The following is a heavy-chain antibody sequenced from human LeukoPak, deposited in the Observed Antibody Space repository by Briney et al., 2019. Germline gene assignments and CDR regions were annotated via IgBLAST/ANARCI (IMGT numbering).Heavy chain of an antibody. V-gene: IGHV3-11*01. D-gene: IGHD6-19*01. CDR1: GFSFSDYY. CDR2: ISSGGSSI. CDR3: AHSSGWSYDY. J-gene: IGHJ4*02. Sequence: PGGSLRLSCAASGFSFSDYYMSWIRQAPGKGLEWVSYISSGGSSIYYADSVKGRFTISRDDAKKSLYLQMNSLRAEDTAVYYCAHSSGWSYDYWGQGTLVTVSS.